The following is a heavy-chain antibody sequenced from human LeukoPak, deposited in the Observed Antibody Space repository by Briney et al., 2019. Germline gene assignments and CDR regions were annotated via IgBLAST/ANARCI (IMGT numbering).Heavy chain of an antibody. J-gene: IGHJ4*02. CDR1: GFTFSSYA. CDR3: ARGRYYDSSGYSPWSLLGY. Sequence: GRSLRLSCAASGFTFSSYAMHWVRQAPGKGLEWVAVMSYDESTKYYADSVKGRFTISRDNSKNTLYLQMNSLRAEDTAVYYCARGRYYDSSGYSPWSLLGYWGQGTLVTVSS. V-gene: IGHV3-30*04. CDR2: MSYDESTK. D-gene: IGHD3-22*01.